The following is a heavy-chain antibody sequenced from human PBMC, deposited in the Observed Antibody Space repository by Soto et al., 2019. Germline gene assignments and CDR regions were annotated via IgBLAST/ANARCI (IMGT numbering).Heavy chain of an antibody. CDR2: ICHSGST. CDR3: ARSTMVRGVITPYYYYGMDV. V-gene: IGHV4-4*02. Sequence: QVQLQESGPGLVKPSGTLSLTCAVSGGSISSSNWWSWVRQPPGKGLEWIGEICHSGSTNYNPSRKSRVTISVDKSKNQFSLKLSSVTAADTAVYYCARSTMVRGVITPYYYYGMDVWGQGTTVTVSS. J-gene: IGHJ6*02. CDR1: GGSISSSNW. D-gene: IGHD3-10*01.